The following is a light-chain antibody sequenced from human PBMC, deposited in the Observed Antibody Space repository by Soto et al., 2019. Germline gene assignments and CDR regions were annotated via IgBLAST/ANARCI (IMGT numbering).Light chain of an antibody. Sequence: DIVMTQSPLSLPVTPGEPASISCRSSQSLLHSNGYNYWDWYLQKPGQSPQLLLYLGSNWASGVPDRFSGSGSGTAFTLKISRVEAEHVGVYYCMQALQTPPTFGQGPKVDIK. CDR1: QSLLHSNGYNY. V-gene: IGKV2-28*01. J-gene: IGKJ1*01. CDR2: LGS. CDR3: MQALQTPPT.